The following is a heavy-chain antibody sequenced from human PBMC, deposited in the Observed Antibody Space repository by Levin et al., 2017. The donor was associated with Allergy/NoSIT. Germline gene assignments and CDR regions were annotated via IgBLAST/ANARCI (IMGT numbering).Heavy chain of an antibody. V-gene: IGHV3-11*05. J-gene: IGHJ5*02. Sequence: GGSLRLSCAASGFTFSDYYMSWIRQAPGKGLELVSYISSSSSYTNFAASVKGRFTISRDNTKNSLYLQMTSLRAEDTAVYYCARALTGYDDYFDPWGQGTLVTVSS. CDR2: ISSSSSYT. CDR1: GFTFSDYY. CDR3: ARALTGYDDYFDP. D-gene: IGHD3-9*01.